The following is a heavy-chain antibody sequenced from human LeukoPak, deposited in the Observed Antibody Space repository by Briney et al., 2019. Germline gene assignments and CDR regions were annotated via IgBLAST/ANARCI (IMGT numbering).Heavy chain of an antibody. V-gene: IGHV1-2*06. CDR2: INPRSGVT. CDR1: GYTFTGYS. D-gene: IGHD3-10*01. J-gene: IGHJ4*02. CDR3: TTRGGESSPLRY. Sequence: GASVKVSCKASGYTFTGYSIQWVRQAPGQGLEWMGRINPRSGVTHYAQKFQDSVTLTRDTSISTAYLEVNTLRSDDTAVYYCTTRGGESSPLRYWGQGTLVTVSS.